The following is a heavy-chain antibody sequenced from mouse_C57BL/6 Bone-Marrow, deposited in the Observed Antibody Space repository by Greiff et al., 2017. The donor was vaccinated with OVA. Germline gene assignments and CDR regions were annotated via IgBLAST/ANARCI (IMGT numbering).Heavy chain of an antibody. CDR1: GFTFNTYA. D-gene: IGHD1-1*01. J-gene: IGHJ4*01. V-gene: IGHV10-3*01. CDR2: IRSKSSNYAT. Sequence: EVHLVESGGGLVQPKGSLKLSCAASGFTFNTYAMHWVRQAPGKGLEWVARIRSKSSNYATYYADSVKDRFTISRDDSQSMLYLQMNNLKTEDTAMYYCVRENYYGSSPYYAMDYWGQGTSVTVSS. CDR3: VRENYYGSSPYYAMDY.